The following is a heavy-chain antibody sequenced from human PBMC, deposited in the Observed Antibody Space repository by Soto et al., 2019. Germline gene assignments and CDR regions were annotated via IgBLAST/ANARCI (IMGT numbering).Heavy chain of an antibody. CDR2: IYYSGST. CDR1: GGSISSYY. D-gene: IGHD6-13*01. J-gene: IGHJ5*02. CDR3: ARLIAAAGRGFDHFDP. V-gene: IGHV4-59*01. Sequence: SETLSLTCTVSGGSISSYYWSWIRQPPGKGLEWIGYIYYSGSTNYNPSLKSRVTISVDTSKNQFSLKLSSVTAADTAVYYCARLIAAAGRGFDHFDPWGQGTLVTVSS.